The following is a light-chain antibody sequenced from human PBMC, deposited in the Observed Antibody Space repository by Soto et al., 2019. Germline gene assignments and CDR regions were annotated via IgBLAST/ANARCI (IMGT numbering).Light chain of an antibody. CDR2: ENN. J-gene: IGLJ1*01. V-gene: IGLV1-51*02. CDR3: GTWDSSLSAAGV. Sequence: SVLTQPPSVSAAPGQKVTISCSGSSSNIGNNYVSWYQQLPGTAPKLLIYENNKRPSGIPDRFSGSKSGTSATLGITGLQTGDEADYYCGTWDSSLSAAGVFGAGTKVTVL. CDR1: SSNIGNNY.